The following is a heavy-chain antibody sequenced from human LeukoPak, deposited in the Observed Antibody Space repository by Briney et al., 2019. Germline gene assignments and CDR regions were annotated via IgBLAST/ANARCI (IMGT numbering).Heavy chain of an antibody. CDR2: ISAYNGNT. Sequence: ASVKVSCKASGYTFTIYGISWVRQAPGQGLEWMGCISAYNGNTNYAQKLQGRVTMTTDTSTSTAYMELRSLRSDDTAVYYCASLYCSSTSCYFPFDYWGQGTLVTVSS. J-gene: IGHJ4*02. CDR3: ASLYCSSTSCYFPFDY. CDR1: GYTFTIYG. D-gene: IGHD2-2*01. V-gene: IGHV1-18*01.